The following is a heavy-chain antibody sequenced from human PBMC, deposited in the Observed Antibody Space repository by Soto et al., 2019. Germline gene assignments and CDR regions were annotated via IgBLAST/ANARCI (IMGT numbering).Heavy chain of an antibody. CDR3: ARPRMVRGVNYYYYMDV. CDR1: GYSFTSYW. Sequence: GETLKISCKGSGYSFTSYWIGWVRQMTGKGLEWMGIIYPGDSDTRYSPSFQGQVTTSADKSISTAYLQWSSLKASDTAMYYCARPRMVRGVNYYYYMDVWGKGTTVTVSS. CDR2: IYPGDSDT. D-gene: IGHD3-10*01. J-gene: IGHJ6*03. V-gene: IGHV5-51*01.